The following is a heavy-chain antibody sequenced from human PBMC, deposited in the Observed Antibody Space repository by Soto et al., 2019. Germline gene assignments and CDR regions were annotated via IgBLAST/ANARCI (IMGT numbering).Heavy chain of an antibody. J-gene: IGHJ6*02. CDR1: GGTFSSYA. V-gene: IGHV1-69*11. CDR3: ARHGITGTWVYYYGMDV. CDR2: LIPILGTA. D-gene: IGHD1-7*01. Sequence: QVQLVQSGAEVKKPGSSVKVSCKGSGGTFSSYAISWVRQAPGQGLEWLGGLIPILGTADSAQQCKGRVTITADESTSTAHMELSSLRSEDTAVDYCARHGITGTWVYYYGMDVWGQGTTVTVSS.